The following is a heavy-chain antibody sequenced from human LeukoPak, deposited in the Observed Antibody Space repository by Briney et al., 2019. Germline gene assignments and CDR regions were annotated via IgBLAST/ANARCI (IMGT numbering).Heavy chain of an antibody. V-gene: IGHV3-7*01. CDR2: IKQDGSEK. CDR1: GFTFSTYW. Sequence: GGSLRLSCAASGFTFSTYWMTWVRQAPGKGLEWVANIKQDGSEKYYVDSVKGRFSISRDNAKNSLYLQMNSLRAEDTAVYYCARDGSAAAGRMSDYWGQGTLVTVSS. D-gene: IGHD2-15*01. CDR3: ARDGSAAAGRMSDY. J-gene: IGHJ4*02.